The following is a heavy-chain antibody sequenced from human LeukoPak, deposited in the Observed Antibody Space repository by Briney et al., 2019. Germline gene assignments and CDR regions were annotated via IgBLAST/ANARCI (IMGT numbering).Heavy chain of an antibody. CDR1: GHSFTSYG. V-gene: IGHV1-18*01. CDR2: ISAYNGNT. J-gene: IGHJ4*02. D-gene: IGHD2-2*02. CDR3: ARDVEGYCSSTSCYKGAFDY. Sequence: GESLKISCKDSGHSFTSYGISWVRQAPGQGLEWMGWISAYNGNTNYAQKLQGRVTMTTDTSTSTAYMELRSLRSDDTAVYYCARDVEGYCSSTSCYKGAFDYWGQGTLVTVSS.